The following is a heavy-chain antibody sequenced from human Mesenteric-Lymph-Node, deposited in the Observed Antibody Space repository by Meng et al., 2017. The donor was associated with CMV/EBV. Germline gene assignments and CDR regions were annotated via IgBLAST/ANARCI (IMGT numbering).Heavy chain of an antibody. CDR2: MNPGGGTT. Sequence: ASVKVSCKASGYTFTSYYLHWVRQVPGQGLEWMGQMNPGGGTTINAQKFQGRVTVTRDTTTSTVYIELSSLRSEDTAVYYCARREVAAAAVSYYYHGMDVWGQGTSVTVSS. CDR3: ARREVAAAAVSYYYHGMDV. J-gene: IGHJ6*02. V-gene: IGHV1-46*01. CDR1: GYTFTSYY. D-gene: IGHD6-13*01.